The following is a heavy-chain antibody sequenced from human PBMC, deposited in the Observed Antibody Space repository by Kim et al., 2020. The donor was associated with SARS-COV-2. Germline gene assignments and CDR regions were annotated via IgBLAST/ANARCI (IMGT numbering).Heavy chain of an antibody. Sequence: VKGRLTISRDDSKSIAYLQMNSLKTEDTAVYYCTRGDSSGYYPNWYFDLWGRGTLVTVSS. V-gene: IGHV3-49*02. D-gene: IGHD3-22*01. CDR3: TRGDSSGYYPNWYFDL. J-gene: IGHJ2*01.